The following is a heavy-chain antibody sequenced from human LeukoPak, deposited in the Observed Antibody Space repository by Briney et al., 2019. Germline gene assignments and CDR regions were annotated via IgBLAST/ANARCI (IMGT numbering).Heavy chain of an antibody. D-gene: IGHD5-12*01. V-gene: IGHV3-23*01. CDR1: GFTFSGYA. CDR3: AKDRYSGYDWGGFDY. J-gene: IGHJ4*02. Sequence: AGGSLRLSCAASGFTFSGYAMSWVRQAPGKGLEWVSAISGSGGSTYYADSVKGRFTISRDNSKNTLYLQMNSLRAEDTAIYYCAKDRYSGYDWGGFDYWGQGTLVTVSS. CDR2: ISGSGGST.